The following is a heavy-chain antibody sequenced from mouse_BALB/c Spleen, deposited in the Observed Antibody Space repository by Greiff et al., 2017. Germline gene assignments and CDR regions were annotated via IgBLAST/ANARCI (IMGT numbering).Heavy chain of an antibody. CDR3: AREYYGSSYGYFDV. J-gene: IGHJ1*01. D-gene: IGHD1-1*01. CDR1: GYTFTSYW. Sequence: QVQLQQSGAELARPGASVKLSCKASGYTFTSYWMQWVKQRPGQGLEWIGAIYPGDGDTRYTQKFKGKATLTADKSSSTAYMQLSSLASEDSAVYYCAREYYGSSYGYFDVWGAGTTVTVSS. V-gene: IGHV1-87*01. CDR2: IYPGDGDT.